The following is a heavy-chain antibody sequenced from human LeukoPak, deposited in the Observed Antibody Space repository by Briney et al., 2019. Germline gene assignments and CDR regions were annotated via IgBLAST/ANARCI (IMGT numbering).Heavy chain of an antibody. D-gene: IGHD3-3*01. J-gene: IGHJ4*02. V-gene: IGHV1-18*01. Sequence: WASVKVSCKASGYTFTSYGISWVRQAPGQGLEWMGWISAYNGNTNYAQKLQGRVTMTTDTSTSTAYMELRSLRSDDTAVYYCARGLGYDFWSGDFDYWGQGTLVTVSS. CDR3: ARGLGYDFWSGDFDY. CDR1: GYTFTSYG. CDR2: ISAYNGNT.